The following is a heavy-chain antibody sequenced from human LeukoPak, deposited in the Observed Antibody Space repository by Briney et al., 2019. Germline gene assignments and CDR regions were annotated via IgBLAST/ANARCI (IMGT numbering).Heavy chain of an antibody. CDR3: ARDMRHYRNYDSSGYYYNFEY. D-gene: IGHD3-22*01. Sequence: ASVKVSGKTSGYIFTSYGISWVRQAPGKGLEWMGWISVHNGYTRYAQKFQGRVTMTTDTSTSTAYMDLRSLRSDDTAVYYCARDMRHYRNYDSSGYYYNFEYWGQGTLVSVSS. CDR2: ISVHNGYT. CDR1: GYIFTSYG. J-gene: IGHJ4*02. V-gene: IGHV1-18*01.